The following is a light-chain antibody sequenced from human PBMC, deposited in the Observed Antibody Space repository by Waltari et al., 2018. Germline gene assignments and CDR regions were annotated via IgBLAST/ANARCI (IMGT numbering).Light chain of an antibody. J-gene: IGKJ5*01. V-gene: IGKV3-11*01. CDR2: YAS. CDR1: QSVSSY. Sequence: IVLTQSPATLSLSPAERATLPCRASQSVSSYLAWYQPKPGQAPRPLIYYASNRATGIPARFSGSGSGTDFTLTISSLEPEDFAVYYCQQRSNWPPITFGQGTRLEIK. CDR3: QQRSNWPPIT.